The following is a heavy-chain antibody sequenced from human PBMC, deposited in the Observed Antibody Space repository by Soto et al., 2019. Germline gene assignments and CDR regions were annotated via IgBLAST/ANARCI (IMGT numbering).Heavy chain of an antibody. CDR3: ARAAAGTGYYYYYGMDV. Sequence: PSETLSLTCTVSGGSISSSSYYWGWIRQPPGKGLEWIGSIYYSGSTYYNPSLKSRVTISVDTSKNQFSLKLSSVTAADTAVYYCARAAAGTGYYYYYGMDVWGQGTTVTVSS. V-gene: IGHV4-39*01. CDR1: GGSISSSSYY. CDR2: IYYSGST. J-gene: IGHJ6*02. D-gene: IGHD6-13*01.